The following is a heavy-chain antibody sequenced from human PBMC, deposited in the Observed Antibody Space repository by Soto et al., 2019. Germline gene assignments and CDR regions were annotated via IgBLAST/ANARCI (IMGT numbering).Heavy chain of an antibody. Sequence: PSETLSHTCPFSCGSISSYYLSLILHPPWKLLECIWYIYYSGSTNYNPSLKSRVTISVDTSKNQFSLKLSSVTAADTAVYYCARVGITMVRGVISSWFEPWGQGTLVTVSS. D-gene: IGHD3-10*01. CDR1: CGSISSYY. J-gene: IGHJ5*02. CDR3: ARVGITMVRGVISSWFEP. CDR2: IYYSGST. V-gene: IGHV4-59*01.